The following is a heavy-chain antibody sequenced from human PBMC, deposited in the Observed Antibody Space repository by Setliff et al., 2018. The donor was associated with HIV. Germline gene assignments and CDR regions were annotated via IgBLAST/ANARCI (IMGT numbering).Heavy chain of an antibody. J-gene: IGHJ3*02. V-gene: IGHV1-69*10. CDR3: ARVGDTAMMPWGAFDI. Sequence: SVKVSCKLAGGSFGSYAVNWVRQAPGQRLEWLGGVMPARDVASHAPMMQGRFKIDADKSTNTAYLDLKSLRSEDTAVYYCARVGDTAMMPWGAFDIWGQGTMVTVSS. CDR1: GGSFGSYA. CDR2: VMPARDVA. D-gene: IGHD5-18*01.